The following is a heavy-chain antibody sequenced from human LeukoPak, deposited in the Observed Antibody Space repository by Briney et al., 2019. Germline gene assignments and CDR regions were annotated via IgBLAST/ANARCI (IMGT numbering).Heavy chain of an antibody. Sequence: GGSLRLSCAASGFTFSGYALHWVRQAPGKGLEWVAIISYDGSNKYYADSVKGRFTLSRDNSKNTLYLQMNSLRVEDTAVYYCAREGVADAFDIWGQGTMVTVSS. CDR2: ISYDGSNK. J-gene: IGHJ3*02. V-gene: IGHV3-30*04. D-gene: IGHD3-3*01. CDR3: AREGVADAFDI. CDR1: GFTFSGYA.